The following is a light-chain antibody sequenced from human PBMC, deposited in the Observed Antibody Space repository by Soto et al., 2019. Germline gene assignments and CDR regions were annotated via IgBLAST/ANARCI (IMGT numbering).Light chain of an antibody. Sequence: EIVMTQSPATLSVSPGERATLSCRASQSVSSNLAWYQQKPGQAPRLLIYGASTRATGIPARFSGSGSRTEFTLTISSLQSEDFAVYYCQQYNTWLWTFGQGTKVEIK. CDR1: QSVSSN. J-gene: IGKJ1*01. V-gene: IGKV3-15*01. CDR2: GAS. CDR3: QQYNTWLWT.